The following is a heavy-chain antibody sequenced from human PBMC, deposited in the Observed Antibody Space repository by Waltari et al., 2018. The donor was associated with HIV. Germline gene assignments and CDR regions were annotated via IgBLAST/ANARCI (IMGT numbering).Heavy chain of an antibody. CDR1: GYSLTQLS. J-gene: IGHJ4*01. CDR3: ASNDRPVYFFDY. CDR2: FDPEGDET. V-gene: IGHV1-24*01. Sequence: QVVLIESGAEVKQPGGSVTVSCKVAGYSLTQLSMHWVRQAPGKGLEWMGGFDPEGDETIYAQKFQGRLSMTEDTSTDTAYMELRGLRSDDTAVYYCASNDRPVYFFDYWSHGTLVTVSS. D-gene: IGHD3-9*01.